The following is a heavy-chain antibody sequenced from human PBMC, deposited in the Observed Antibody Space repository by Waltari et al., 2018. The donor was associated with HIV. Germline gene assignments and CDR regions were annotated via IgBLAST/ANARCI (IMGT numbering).Heavy chain of an antibody. Sequence: EVQLVESGGGVVRPEGSLRLSCAASGFTFADYSMTGFRQAPWKGLEWVSCIKWNGGSTGYGDSVKVRFTISRDNAKTSLYLQMNSLIAEDTALYYCARDEGSGSYSLDEYFQHWGQGTLVTVSS. V-gene: IGHV3-20*04. CDR2: IKWNGGST. J-gene: IGHJ1*01. CDR1: GFTFADYS. D-gene: IGHD3-10*01. CDR3: ARDEGSGSYSLDEYFQH.